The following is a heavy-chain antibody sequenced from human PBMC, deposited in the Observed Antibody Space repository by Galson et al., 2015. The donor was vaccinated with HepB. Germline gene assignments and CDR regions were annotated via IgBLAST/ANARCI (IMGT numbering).Heavy chain of an antibody. D-gene: IGHD6-19*01. CDR2: IYSGGST. V-gene: IGHV3-53*01. CDR3: ARELSIAVAGTGVAAWFDP. Sequence: SLRLSCAASGFTVSSNYMSWVRQAPGKGLEWVSVIYSGGSTYYADSVKGRFTISRDNSKNTLYLQMNSLRAEDTAVYYCARELSIAVAGTGVAAWFDPWGQGTLVTVSS. CDR1: GFTVSSNY. J-gene: IGHJ5*02.